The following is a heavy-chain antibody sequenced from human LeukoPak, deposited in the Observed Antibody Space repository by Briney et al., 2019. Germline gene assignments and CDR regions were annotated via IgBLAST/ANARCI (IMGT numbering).Heavy chain of an antibody. Sequence: SETLSLTCTVSGDSISNYYWSWIRQPPGKGLEWIGYIYTRGSTNYNPSLKSRVTISVDTSKNHFSLKLSSVTAADTAVYFCARPSPTGTPTIFDYWGQGTLVTVSS. CDR3: ARPSPTGTPTIFDY. V-gene: IGHV4-4*09. CDR1: GDSISNYY. J-gene: IGHJ4*02. D-gene: IGHD1-1*01. CDR2: IYTRGST.